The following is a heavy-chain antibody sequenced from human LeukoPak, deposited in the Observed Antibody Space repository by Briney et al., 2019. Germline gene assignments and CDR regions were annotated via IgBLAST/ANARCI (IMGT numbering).Heavy chain of an antibody. V-gene: IGHV4-34*01. CDR1: GGSFSDYY. Sequence: SETLPLTCVVYGGSFSDYYWTWIRQPPGKGLEWIGENNHSGSTNYNPSLKSRVTISVDTSQNQFSLKLSSVTAADTAVYYCARGPGVDYWGQGTLVTVSS. D-gene: IGHD3-10*01. J-gene: IGHJ4*02. CDR3: ARGPGVDY. CDR2: NNHSGST.